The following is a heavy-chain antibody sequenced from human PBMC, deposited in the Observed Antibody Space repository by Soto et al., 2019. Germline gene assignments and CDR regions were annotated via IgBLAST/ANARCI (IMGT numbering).Heavy chain of an antibody. V-gene: IGHV4-39*01. CDR3: VRQGYYYDRSGPYYFDS. CDR2: VYYGGNT. D-gene: IGHD3-22*01. J-gene: IGHJ4*02. CDR1: VDSISGSSSRYY. Sequence: PSEALSLTCTVSVDSISGSSSRYYWGWIRQTPAKGLEWIGSVYYGGNTYYSPSLESRVTISVDTSKNQLSLRLNSVTAADTALFYCVRQGYYYDRSGPYYFDSWGQGIPVTVSS.